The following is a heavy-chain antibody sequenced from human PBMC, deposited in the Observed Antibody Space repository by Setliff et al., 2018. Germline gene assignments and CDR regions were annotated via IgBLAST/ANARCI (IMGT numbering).Heavy chain of an antibody. CDR2: ISGSGGST. CDR1: GFTFSSYA. D-gene: IGHD3-16*01. V-gene: IGHV3-23*01. J-gene: IGHJ6*02. Sequence: PGGSLRLSCAASGFTFSSYAMSWVRQAPGKGLEWVSAISGSGGSTYYADSVKGRFTISRDNSKNTLYLQMNSLRAEDTAVYYCARSKFGGIYYYYGMDAWGQGTTVTVSS. CDR3: ARSKFGGIYYYYGMDA.